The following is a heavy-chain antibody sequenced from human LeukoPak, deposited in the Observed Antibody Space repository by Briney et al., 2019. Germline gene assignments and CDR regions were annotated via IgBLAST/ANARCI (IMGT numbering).Heavy chain of an antibody. J-gene: IGHJ4*02. CDR1: GFTFSSYA. CDR2: ISGSGGGT. V-gene: IGHV3-23*01. D-gene: IGHD6-13*01. CDR3: TKHDRYSSSWYYFDY. Sequence: GGSLRLSCAASGFTFSSYAMSWVRQAPGKGLKWVSAISGSGGGTYYADSVKGRFTISRDNSKNTLYLQMNSLRAEDTAVYYCTKHDRYSSSWYYFDYWGQGTLVTVSS.